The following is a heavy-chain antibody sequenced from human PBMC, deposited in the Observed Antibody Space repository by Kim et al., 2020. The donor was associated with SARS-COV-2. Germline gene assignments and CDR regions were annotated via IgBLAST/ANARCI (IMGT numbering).Heavy chain of an antibody. CDR1: GFTVSSNS. D-gene: IGHD3-10*01. CDR2: IYSGGST. CDR3: AREKLLESCSYYYYDMVD. J-gene: IGHJ6*01. V-gene: IGHV3-53*01. Sequence: GGSLRLSCAASGFTVSSNSMSWVRQAPGKGLEWVSAIYSGGSTSYAASVKGRFTISRGNSKKTPYLQLKNLIAEETTVVYCAREKLLESCSYYYYDMVD.